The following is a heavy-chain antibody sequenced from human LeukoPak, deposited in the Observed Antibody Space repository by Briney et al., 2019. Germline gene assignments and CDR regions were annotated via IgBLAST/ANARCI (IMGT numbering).Heavy chain of an antibody. CDR2: LYSGGTT. V-gene: IGHV3-53*01. Sequence: GGSLRLSCAASGFAVGSSYMSWVRQAPGKGLEWISVLYSGGTTYYADSVEGRFTISRDNSNNTLLLQMNSLRVEDTAVYYCARGVRWHDFDSWGQGTLVTVSS. CDR1: GFAVGSSY. D-gene: IGHD4-23*01. J-gene: IGHJ4*02. CDR3: ARGVRWHDFDS.